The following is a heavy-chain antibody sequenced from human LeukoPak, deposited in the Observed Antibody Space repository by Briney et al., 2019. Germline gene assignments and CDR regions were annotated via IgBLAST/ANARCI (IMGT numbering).Heavy chain of an antibody. CDR2: INQDGSEE. CDR3: VRDGGVSGYDLLDY. D-gene: IGHD5-12*01. CDR1: GFTFSNYW. J-gene: IGHJ4*02. V-gene: IGHV3-7*01. Sequence: GGSLRLSCAASGFTFSNYWMTWVRQAPGKGLEWVAHINQDGSEEHYMDSVKARFTISRDNAKNSLSLQMNSLRAEDTAVYYCVRDGGVSGYDLLDYWGQGTLVTVS.